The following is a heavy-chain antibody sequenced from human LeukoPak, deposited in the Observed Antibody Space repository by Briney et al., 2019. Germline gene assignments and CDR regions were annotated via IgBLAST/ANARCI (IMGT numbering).Heavy chain of an antibody. V-gene: IGHV1-18*01. J-gene: IGHJ4*02. CDR3: ARGLRSYPAALNFDY. D-gene: IGHD1-26*01. Sequence: ASVKVSCKASGYTLTSYGISWVRQAPGQGLEWMGWISAYNGNTNYAQKLQGRVTMTTDTSTSTAYMELRSLRSDDTAVYYCARGLRSYPAALNFDYWGQGTLVTVSS. CDR1: GYTLTSYG. CDR2: ISAYNGNT.